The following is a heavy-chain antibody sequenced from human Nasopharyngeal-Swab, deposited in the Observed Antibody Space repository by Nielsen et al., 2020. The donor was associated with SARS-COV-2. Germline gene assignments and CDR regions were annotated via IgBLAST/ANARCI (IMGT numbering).Heavy chain of an antibody. CDR1: GFTFSSYW. J-gene: IGHJ4*02. V-gene: IGHV3-7*01. Sequence: GESLKISCAASGFTFSSYWMSWVRQAPGKGLEWVANIKQDGSEKYYVDSVKGRFTISSDNAKNSLYLQMNSLRAEDTAVYYCARVFGWELLRDGFDYWGQGTLVTVSS. CDR2: IKQDGSEK. D-gene: IGHD1-26*01. CDR3: ARVFGWELLRDGFDY.